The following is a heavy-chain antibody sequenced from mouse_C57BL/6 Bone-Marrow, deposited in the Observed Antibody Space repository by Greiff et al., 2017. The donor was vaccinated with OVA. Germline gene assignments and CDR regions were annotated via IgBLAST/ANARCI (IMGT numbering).Heavy chain of an antibody. V-gene: IGHV5-4*03. Sequence: EVKLVESGGGLVKPGGSLKLSYAASGFTFSSYAMSWVRQTPEKRLEWVATISDGGSYTYYPDNVKGRFTISRDNAKNNLYLQMSHLKSEDTAMYYCARVSSNWRFAYWGQGTLVTVSA. CDR3: ARVSSNWRFAY. D-gene: IGHD4-1*01. J-gene: IGHJ3*01. CDR2: ISDGGSYT. CDR1: GFTFSSYA.